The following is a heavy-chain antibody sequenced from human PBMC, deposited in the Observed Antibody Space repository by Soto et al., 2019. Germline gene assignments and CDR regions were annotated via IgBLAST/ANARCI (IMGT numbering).Heavy chain of an antibody. CDR2: IYYSGGT. CDR3: ACWGRDYFDY. Sequence: SETLSLTCTVSGASISNGGYYWSWIRQYPGRGLEWIGYIYYSGGTYYNPSLKSRVTISVDTSKNQFSLRLTSVAAADTAVYYCACWGRDYFDYWGQGTLVTVSS. D-gene: IGHD7-27*01. J-gene: IGHJ4*02. CDR1: GASISNGGYY. V-gene: IGHV4-31*03.